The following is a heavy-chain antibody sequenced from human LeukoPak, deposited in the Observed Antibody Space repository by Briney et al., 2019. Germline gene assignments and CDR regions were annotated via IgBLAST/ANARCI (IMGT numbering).Heavy chain of an antibody. J-gene: IGHJ4*02. Sequence: SETLSLTCTVSGGSISSGDYYWSWIRQPPGKGLEWIGSVHNVGSTYYNLSLRSRVTMSIDTSKNQFSLRLNSVTAADTAVYYCARHAEYNSGWHFYLDHWGQGILVTVSS. CDR3: ARHAEYNSGWHFYLDH. D-gene: IGHD6-19*01. V-gene: IGHV4-39*01. CDR1: GGSISSGDYY. CDR2: VHNVGST.